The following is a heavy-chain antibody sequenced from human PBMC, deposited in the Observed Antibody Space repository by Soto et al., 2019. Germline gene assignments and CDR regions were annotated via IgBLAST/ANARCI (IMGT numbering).Heavy chain of an antibody. D-gene: IGHD3-3*01. CDR3: ATERLTSPTLFRFLEWLTTFDP. V-gene: IGHV1-24*01. J-gene: IGHJ5*02. CDR2: FDPEDGET. CDR1: GYTLTELS. Sequence: GASVNVSCKVSGYTLTELSMHWVRQAPGKGLEWMGGFDPEDGETIYAQKFQGRVTMTEDTSTDTAYMELSSPRSEDTAVYYCATERLTSPTLFRFLEWLTTFDPWGQGTLVTVSS.